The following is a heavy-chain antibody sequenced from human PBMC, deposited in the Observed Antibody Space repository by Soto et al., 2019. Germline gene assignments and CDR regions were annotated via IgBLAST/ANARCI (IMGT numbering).Heavy chain of an antibody. CDR2: IYYSGST. V-gene: IGHV4-39*01. CDR1: GGSISSSSYY. J-gene: IGHJ6*02. CDR3: ARLLEYYGMDV. D-gene: IGHD2-15*01. Sequence: PSETLSLTCTGSGGSISSSSYYWGWIRQPPGKGLEWIGSIYYSGSTYYNPSLKSRVTISVDTSKNQFSLKLSSVTAADTAVYYCARLLEYYGMDVWGQGSTVTVSS.